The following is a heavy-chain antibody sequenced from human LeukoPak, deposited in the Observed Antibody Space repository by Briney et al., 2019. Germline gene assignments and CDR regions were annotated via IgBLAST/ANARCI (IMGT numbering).Heavy chain of an antibody. CDR3: ARGNYYGSGCDF. J-gene: IGHJ4*02. CDR2: IYYHGYNK. D-gene: IGHD3-10*01. Sequence: GGSLRLSCAASGFTFSNYGMHWVRQAPGKGLEWVAFIYYHGYNKNYADFVKGRFTISRDNSKNTLFLQMNSLRAEDTAVYYCARGNYYGSGCDFWGQGSLVTVSS. V-gene: IGHV3-30*02. CDR1: GFTFSNYG.